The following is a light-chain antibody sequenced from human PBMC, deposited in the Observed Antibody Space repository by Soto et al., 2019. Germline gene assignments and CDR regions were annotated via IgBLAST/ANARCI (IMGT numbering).Light chain of an antibody. V-gene: IGKV1-5*01. Sequence: DIQMTQSPSTLSASVGDRVTITCRASQGISRWLAWYQQKSGKAPKLLIYDASTLESGVPSRFSGGGSGTEFTLTISSLQPDDFATYYCQQYNSYSYTFGQGTKLEIK. CDR3: QQYNSYSYT. CDR2: DAS. CDR1: QGISRW. J-gene: IGKJ2*01.